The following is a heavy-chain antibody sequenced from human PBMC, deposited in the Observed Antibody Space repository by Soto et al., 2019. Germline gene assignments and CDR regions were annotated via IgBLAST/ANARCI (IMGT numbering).Heavy chain of an antibody. J-gene: IGHJ4*02. V-gene: IGHV3-21*01. CDR1: GFTFSSYS. CDR3: ARDNLPLPENWGSVDY. D-gene: IGHD7-27*01. Sequence: GESLKISCAASGFTFSSYSMNWVRQAPGKGLEWVSSISSSSSYIYYADSVKGRFTISRDNAKNSLYLQMNSLRAEDTAVYYCARDNLPLPENWGSVDYWGQGTLVTVSS. CDR2: ISSSSSYI.